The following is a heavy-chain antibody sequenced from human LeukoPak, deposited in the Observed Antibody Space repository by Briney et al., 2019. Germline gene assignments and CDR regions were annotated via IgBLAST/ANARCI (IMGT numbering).Heavy chain of an antibody. CDR3: ASLYCSSTSGRHSVWF. D-gene: IGHD2-2*01. V-gene: IGHV4-30-4*08. CDR1: GGSNSSGDHG. Sequence: SQTLSLTCSVSGGSNSSGDHGLGWIRHPPGEGVDWMGYIYYSGSTYHNPSLKSRVTISVDTSKNQFSLKLSSVTAADAAVYYCASLYCSSTSGRHSVWFWGQGTMVTVSS. J-gene: IGHJ3*01. CDR2: IYYSGST.